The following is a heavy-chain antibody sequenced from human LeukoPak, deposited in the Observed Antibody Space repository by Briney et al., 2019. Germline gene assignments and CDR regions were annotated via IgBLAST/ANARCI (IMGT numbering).Heavy chain of an antibody. Sequence: PGGSLRLSCAASGFTFSSYAMSWVRQAPGKGLEWVSAISGSGGSTYYADSVKGRFTISRDNSKNTLYLQMNSLRAEDTAVYYCARDLRRLVIVDYWGQGTLVTVSS. D-gene: IGHD3-22*01. V-gene: IGHV3-23*01. CDR1: GFTFSSYA. CDR3: ARDLRRLVIVDY. CDR2: ISGSGGST. J-gene: IGHJ4*02.